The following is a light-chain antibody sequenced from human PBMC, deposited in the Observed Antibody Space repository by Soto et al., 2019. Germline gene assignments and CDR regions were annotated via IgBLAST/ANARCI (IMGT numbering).Light chain of an antibody. J-gene: IGKJ1*01. CDR3: QQYYSFPRT. CDR1: QSITSY. CDR2: AAS. V-gene: IGKV1-39*01. Sequence: DIRMTQSPSSLSASVGDRVTITCRASQSITSYLNWYQQIPGKAPKLLIYAASTLQSGAPSRFSGSGSGTDFTLTISCLQSEDFATYYCQQYYSFPRTFGQGTKVHIK.